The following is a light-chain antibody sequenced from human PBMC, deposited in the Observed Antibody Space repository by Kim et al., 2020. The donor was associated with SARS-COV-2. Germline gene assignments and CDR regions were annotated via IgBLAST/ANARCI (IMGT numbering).Light chain of an antibody. CDR3: QVWDSSSDHWV. V-gene: IGLV3-21*04. CDR2: YDS. Sequence: SYELTQPPSVSVAPGKTARITCGGNNIGSKSVHXYQQKPGQAPVLVIYYDSDRPSGIPERFSGSNSGNTATLTISRVEAGDEADNSGQVWDSSSDHWVFG. CDR1: NIGSKS. J-gene: IGLJ3*02.